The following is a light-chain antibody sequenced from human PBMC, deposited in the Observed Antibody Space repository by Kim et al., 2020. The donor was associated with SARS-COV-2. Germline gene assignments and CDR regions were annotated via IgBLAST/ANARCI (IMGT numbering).Light chain of an antibody. CDR1: QSVSSSY. CDR2: GVS. J-gene: IGKJ3*01. Sequence: PPREVATLSCRASQSVSSSYLAWYQQKPGQAPRLLIYGVSSRATGIPDRFSGSGSGTDFTLTISRLEPEDYAVYYCQHYGSSLFTFGPGTKVDIK. CDR3: QHYGSSLFT. V-gene: IGKV3-20*01.